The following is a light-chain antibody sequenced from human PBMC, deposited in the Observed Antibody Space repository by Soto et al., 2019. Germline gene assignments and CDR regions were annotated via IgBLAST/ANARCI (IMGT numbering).Light chain of an antibody. Sequence: DIQMTQSPSSLSASVGDRVTITCRASQSISSYLNWYQQKPGKAPKLLIYAASSLQSGVPSRFSGSGSGTDFTLTISTLQPEDFATYYCQQSYSTVVYTVGQGTKVDIK. V-gene: IGKV1-39*01. J-gene: IGKJ2*01. CDR1: QSISSY. CDR3: QQSYSTVVYT. CDR2: AAS.